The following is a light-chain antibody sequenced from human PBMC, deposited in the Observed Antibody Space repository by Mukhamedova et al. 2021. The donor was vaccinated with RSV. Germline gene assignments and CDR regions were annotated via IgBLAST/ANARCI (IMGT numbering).Light chain of an antibody. CDR3: LQYNTYWT. CDR2: KAS. V-gene: IGKV1-5*03. J-gene: IGKJ1*01. Sequence: WYQRRVHGKAPRLLIYKASTLQSDVPSRFSGSGSETEFLLTISSLQPDDFGTYYCLQYNTYWTFGQGTKVDMK.